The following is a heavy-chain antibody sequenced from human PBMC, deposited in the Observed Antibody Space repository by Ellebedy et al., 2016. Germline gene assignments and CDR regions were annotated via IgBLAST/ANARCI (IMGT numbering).Heavy chain of an antibody. CDR2: MYPHDSDT. Sequence: GESLKISCKGSGYSFTSYWIGWVRQMPGKGLEWMGIMYPHDSDTRYSPSFQGQVTISADKSISTAYLQWSSLRASDTAMYYCARLTTAMVEYWGQGTLVTVSS. CDR3: ARLTTAMVEY. D-gene: IGHD5-18*01. CDR1: GYSFTSYW. J-gene: IGHJ4*02. V-gene: IGHV5-51*01.